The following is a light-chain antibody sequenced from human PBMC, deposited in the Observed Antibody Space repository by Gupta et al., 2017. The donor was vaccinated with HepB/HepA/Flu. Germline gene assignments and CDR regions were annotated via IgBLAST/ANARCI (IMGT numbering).Light chain of an antibody. Sequence: QTVVTQEPTFSVSPGGTVPLTCGLNSGSVSSNYYPGWYQQTPGQAPRTLIYSTNTRSSGVPDRFSGSILGDKAALTITGAQADDESDYYCVLYMGGGVPWVFGGGTKLTVL. CDR2: STN. J-gene: IGLJ3*02. CDR1: SGSVSSNYY. V-gene: IGLV8-61*01. CDR3: VLYMGGGVPWV.